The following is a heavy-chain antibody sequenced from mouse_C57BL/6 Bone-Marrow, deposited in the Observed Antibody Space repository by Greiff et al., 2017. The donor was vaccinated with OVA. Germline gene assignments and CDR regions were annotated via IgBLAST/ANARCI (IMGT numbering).Heavy chain of an antibody. CDR3: ARYDYDEDAWFAY. Sequence: EVKLQESGPGLVKPSQSLSLTCSVTGYSITSGYYWNWIRQFPGNKLEWMGYISYDGSNNYNPSLKNRISITRDTSKNQFFLKLDSVATEDTATYYCARYDYDEDAWFAYWGQGTLVTVSA. V-gene: IGHV3-6*01. CDR1: GYSITSGYY. D-gene: IGHD2-4*01. J-gene: IGHJ3*01. CDR2: ISYDGSN.